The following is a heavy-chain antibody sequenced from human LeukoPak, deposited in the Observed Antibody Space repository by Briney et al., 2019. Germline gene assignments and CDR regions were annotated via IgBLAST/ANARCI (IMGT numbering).Heavy chain of an antibody. V-gene: IGHV3-64D*06. CDR3: AKDMSDYTNFPDV. CDR1: GFTFSTYA. J-gene: IGHJ6*02. Sequence: GGSLRLSCAASGFTFSTYAMSWVRQAPGKGLEYVSAISSNGGSTYYADSVKGRFTISRDNSKNTLYLQMSSLRAEDTAIYYCAKDMSDYTNFPDVWGQGTTVTVSS. CDR2: ISSNGGST. D-gene: IGHD4-11*01.